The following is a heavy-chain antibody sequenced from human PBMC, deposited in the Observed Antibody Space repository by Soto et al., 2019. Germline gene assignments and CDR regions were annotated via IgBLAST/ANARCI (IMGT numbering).Heavy chain of an antibody. V-gene: IGHV3-21*01. CDR1: GFPLEKYG. CDR2: ISFSGDYL. J-gene: IGHJ4*02. D-gene: IGHD6-19*01. Sequence: GGSLRLSCAVSGFPLEKYGMNWVRQAPGKWLEWVSSISFSGDYLYYAASVKGRFTSSRDNARNSLYLQMNRLGVDNTVLYFWARATYQWNHEYWGQGTQVTVSS. CDR3: ARATYQWNHEY.